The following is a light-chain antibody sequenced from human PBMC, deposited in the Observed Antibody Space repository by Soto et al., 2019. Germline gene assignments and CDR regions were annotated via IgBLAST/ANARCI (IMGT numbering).Light chain of an antibody. CDR3: QRFNRWPLS. V-gene: IGKV3-15*01. Sequence: EIVLTQSPAALSVSPGERVTLSCWASQSVGSTLNWYQQRPGQAPRLLIYDTSIRATGIPARFGGSGSGTEFTLTIASLQSEDFGVYYCQRFNRWPLSFGGGTKVDIK. CDR1: QSVGST. CDR2: DTS. J-gene: IGKJ4*01.